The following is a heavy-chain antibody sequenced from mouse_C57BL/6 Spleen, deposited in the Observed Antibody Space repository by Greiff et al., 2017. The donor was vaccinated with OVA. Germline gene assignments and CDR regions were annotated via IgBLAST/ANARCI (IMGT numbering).Heavy chain of an antibody. Sequence: LQESGAELMKPGASVKLSCKATGYTFTGYWIEWVKQRPGHGLEWIGEILPGSGSTNYNEKFKGKATFTADTSSNTAYMQLSSLTTKDSAIYYCARYGDYGIFAYWGQGTLVTVSA. CDR2: ILPGSGST. J-gene: IGHJ3*01. CDR3: ARYGDYGIFAY. D-gene: IGHD2-1*01. CDR1: GYTFTGYW. V-gene: IGHV1-9*01.